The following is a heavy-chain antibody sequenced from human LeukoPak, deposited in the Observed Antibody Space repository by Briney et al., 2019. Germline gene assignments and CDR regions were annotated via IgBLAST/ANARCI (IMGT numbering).Heavy chain of an antibody. Sequence: ASVKVSCTASGYTFTSYAMNWVRQAPGQGLEWMGWINPNSGGTNYAQKFQARVTMTRDTSISTAYMELSRLRSDDTAVYYCARQWTGGWFDPWGQGTLVTVSS. D-gene: IGHD3/OR15-3a*01. J-gene: IGHJ5*02. V-gene: IGHV1-2*02. CDR3: ARQWTGGWFDP. CDR1: GYTFTSYA. CDR2: INPNSGGT.